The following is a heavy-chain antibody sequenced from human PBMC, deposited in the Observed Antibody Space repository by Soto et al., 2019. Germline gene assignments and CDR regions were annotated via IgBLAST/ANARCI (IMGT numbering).Heavy chain of an antibody. J-gene: IGHJ4*02. CDR1: GGSISYYY. V-gene: IGHV4-59*01. D-gene: IGHD2-2*01. Sequence: QVQLQESGPGLVKPSETLSLTCTVSGGSISYYYWSWIRQPPGKGLEWIGYIHHSGHTNDNPSLKSRVTISVDTSKKQFSLTLRSVTAADTAVYYCARGSVVSLSPFDYWGQGTLVTVSS. CDR2: IHHSGHT. CDR3: ARGSVVSLSPFDY.